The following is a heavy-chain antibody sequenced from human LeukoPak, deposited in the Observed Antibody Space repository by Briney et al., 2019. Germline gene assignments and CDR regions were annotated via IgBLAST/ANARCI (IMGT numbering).Heavy chain of an antibody. J-gene: IGHJ6*04. CDR2: IKQDGSEK. CDR1: GFTFSSYW. CDR3: ARDRGFGQADV. V-gene: IGHV3-7*01. Sequence: GGSLRLSCAASGFTFSSYWMSWVRQAPGKGLEWVANIKQDGSEKYYVDSVKGRFTISRDNTKNSLYLQMNSLRAEDTAVYYCARDRGFGQADVWGKGTTVTVSS. D-gene: IGHD3-10*01.